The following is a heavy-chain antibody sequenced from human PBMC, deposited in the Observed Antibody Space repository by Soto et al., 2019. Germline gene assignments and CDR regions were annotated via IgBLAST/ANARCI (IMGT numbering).Heavy chain of an antibody. CDR3: AKDQAGYCSGGSCYHSGTDV. CDR1: GFTVSSHC. D-gene: IGHD2-15*01. Sequence: GGSLRLSCAASGFTVSSHCMSWVRQAPGKGLEWVAFISNDGSNDYYVDSVKGRFTISRDNSKNTLYLQMNSLRAEDTAVYYCAKDQAGYCSGGSCYHSGTDVWGKGTTVTAPQ. J-gene: IGHJ6*04. CDR2: ISNDGSND. V-gene: IGHV3-30*18.